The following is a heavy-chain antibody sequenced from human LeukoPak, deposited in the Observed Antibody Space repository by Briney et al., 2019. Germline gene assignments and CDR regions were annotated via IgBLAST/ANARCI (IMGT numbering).Heavy chain of an antibody. CDR1: GFTFTSYW. J-gene: IGHJ4*02. CDR3: AKAAFSRTSYFDY. V-gene: IGHV3-23*01. CDR2: ISGSGGNT. D-gene: IGHD3-3*02. Sequence: GGSLRLSCAVSGFTFTSYWMNWVRQAPGKGLEWVSAISGSGGNTYYADSVKGRFTISRDNSKNTLYMQMDSLRADDTAVYYCAKAAFSRTSYFDYWGQGTLVTASS.